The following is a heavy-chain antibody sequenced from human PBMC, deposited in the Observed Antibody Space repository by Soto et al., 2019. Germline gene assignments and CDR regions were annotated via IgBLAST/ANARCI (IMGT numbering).Heavy chain of an antibody. Sequence: QVQLMQSGAEVEKPGASVKVSCEASGYSFTGFWIHWVRQAPGQGLEWMGWIKPKSGVINYAQKFHGRVTMTRDTSINTVYMELSSLQPDDTAVYYCSKGLWTVGQCSGGTCYDGMDVWGQGTTVTVSS. CDR3: SKGLWTVGQCSGGTCYDGMDV. D-gene: IGHD2-15*01. CDR1: GYSFTGFW. CDR2: IKPKSGVI. V-gene: IGHV1-2*02. J-gene: IGHJ6*02.